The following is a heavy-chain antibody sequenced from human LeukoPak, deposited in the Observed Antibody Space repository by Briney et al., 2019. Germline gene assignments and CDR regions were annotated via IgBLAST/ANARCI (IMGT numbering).Heavy chain of an antibody. D-gene: IGHD3-22*01. Sequence: ASVKVSCKASGYTFTSYGISWVRQAPGQGREWMGIINPSGGSTSYAQKFQGRVTMTRDTSTSTVYMELSSLRSEDTAVYYCARESGGSSGYTFFGYWGQGTLVTVSS. V-gene: IGHV1-46*01. J-gene: IGHJ4*02. CDR3: ARESGGSSGYTFFGY. CDR1: GYTFTSYG. CDR2: INPSGGST.